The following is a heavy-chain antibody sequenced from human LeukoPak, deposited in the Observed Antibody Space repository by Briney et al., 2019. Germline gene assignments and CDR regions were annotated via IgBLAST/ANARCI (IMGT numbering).Heavy chain of an antibody. D-gene: IGHD1-26*01. J-gene: IGHJ4*02. CDR1: GFTFSSYG. V-gene: IGHV3-33*01. Sequence: GGSLRLSCAASGFTFSSYGMHWVRQAPGKGLEWVAVIWYDGSNKYYADSVKGRFTISRDNSKNTLYLQMNSLRAEDTAVYYCARDLDSGSLTTDYWGQGTLVTVSS. CDR3: ARDLDSGSLTTDY. CDR2: IWYDGSNK.